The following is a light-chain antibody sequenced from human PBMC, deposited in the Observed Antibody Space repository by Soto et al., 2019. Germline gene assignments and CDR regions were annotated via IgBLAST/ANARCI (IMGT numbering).Light chain of an antibody. CDR1: QDLNSY. J-gene: IGKJ4*01. V-gene: IGKV1D-16*01. CDR3: QQYNIYPLT. Sequence: DVQMTQSPSSLSASVGDRVTITCRASQDLNSYLAWYQQKPGNAPKSLIYAASSLQTGDQSRFSGSESGTDFTLTISNLQPEDSATYYCQQYNIYPLTFGGGTKVEIK. CDR2: AAS.